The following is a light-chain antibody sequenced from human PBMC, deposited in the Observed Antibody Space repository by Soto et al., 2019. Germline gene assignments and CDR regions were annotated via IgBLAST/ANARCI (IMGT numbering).Light chain of an antibody. V-gene: IGKV1-5*01. J-gene: IGKJ2*03. CDR1: QSIDRW. Sequence: DIQLTQSPSTLSASVGDRVTLTCRASQSIDRWLAWYQQKVGKAPELLIHDASSLESGVPSRFCGSGSGTECTLTINRLQPADFATNYSQQYNNYYSFGQGTKLEIK. CDR2: DAS. CDR3: QQYNNYYS.